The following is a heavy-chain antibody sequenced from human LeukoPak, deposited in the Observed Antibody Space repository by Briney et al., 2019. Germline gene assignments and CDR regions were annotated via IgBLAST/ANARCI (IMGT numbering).Heavy chain of an antibody. V-gene: IGHV1-2*02. D-gene: IGHD1-26*01. J-gene: IGHJ5*02. Sequence: GASVKASCKASGYTFTCYYMHWVRQAPGQGLEWMGWINPNSGGTNYAQKFQGRVTMTRDTSISTAYMELSRLRSDDTAVYYCARARNDRGHSGSYSAWGQGTLVTVSS. CDR1: GYTFTCYY. CDR2: INPNSGGT. CDR3: ARARNDRGHSGSYSA.